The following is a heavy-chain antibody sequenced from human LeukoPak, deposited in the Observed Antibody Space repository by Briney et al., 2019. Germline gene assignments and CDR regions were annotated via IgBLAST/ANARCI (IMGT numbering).Heavy chain of an antibody. CDR2: IIPIFGTA. J-gene: IGHJ6*02. V-gene: IGHV1-69*06. CDR3: ARDIESYGSGSYWYYYYGMDV. D-gene: IGHD3-10*01. CDR1: GGTFSSYA. Sequence: SVKVSCKASGGTFSSYAISWVRQAPGQGLEWMGGIIPIFGTANYAQKFQGRVTITADKSTSTAYMELSSLRSEDTAVYYCARDIESYGSGSYWYYYYGMDVWGQGTTVTVSS.